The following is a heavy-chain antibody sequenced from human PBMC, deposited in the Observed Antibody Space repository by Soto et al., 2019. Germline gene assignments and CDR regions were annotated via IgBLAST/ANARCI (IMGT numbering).Heavy chain of an antibody. D-gene: IGHD2-21*02. CDR1: GLSFSSFG. CDR2: ISGDGTGT. V-gene: IGHV3-23*01. J-gene: IGHJ4*02. Sequence: EAPLLESGGALIRPGGSLRLSCAGSGLSFSSFGLTWVRQAQGKGLEWVSSISGDGTGTYYADSVKGRFTVSRDNXXNMRYLQMNSLRVEDTAIYHCAKDPNGDYVGAFDDWGQGTLVTVSS. CDR3: AKDPNGDYVGAFDD.